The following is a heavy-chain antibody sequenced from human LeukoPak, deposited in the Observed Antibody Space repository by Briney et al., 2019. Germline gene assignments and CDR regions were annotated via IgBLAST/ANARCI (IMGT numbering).Heavy chain of an antibody. J-gene: IGHJ4*02. Sequence: SETLSLTCTVSGGSISSSSYYWGWIRQPPGKGLEWIGYIYYSGSTNYNPSLKSRVTISVDTSKNQFSLRLSSVTAADTAMYYCARVSGYDWESFYDYWGQGSLVTVSS. CDR1: GGSISSSSYY. CDR2: IYYSGST. D-gene: IGHD5-12*01. V-gene: IGHV4-61*05. CDR3: ARVSGYDWESFYDY.